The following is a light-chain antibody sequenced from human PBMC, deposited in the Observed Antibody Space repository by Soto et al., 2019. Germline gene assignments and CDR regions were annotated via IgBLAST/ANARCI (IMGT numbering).Light chain of an antibody. Sequence: ELTQPLSVSVALGQTARITCGGSNIGSKSVHWYQKRPGQAPVVVMYRDYHRPSEIPERFSGSNSGNTATLTISRAQAGDEADYYCQVWDSTTAVLFGGGTKLTVL. J-gene: IGLJ2*01. CDR2: RDY. V-gene: IGLV3-9*01. CDR3: QVWDSTTAVL. CDR1: NIGSKS.